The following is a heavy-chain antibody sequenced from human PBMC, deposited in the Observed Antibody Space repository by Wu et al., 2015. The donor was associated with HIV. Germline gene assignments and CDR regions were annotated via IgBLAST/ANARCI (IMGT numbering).Heavy chain of an antibody. CDR3: ARDRAFTYYYDSSGYYYFDY. CDR1: GYTFTSYG. Sequence: QVQLVQSGAEVKKPGASVKVSCKASGYTFTSYGISWVRQAPGQGLEWMGWISAYNGYTNYAQKLQGRVTMTTDTSTSTAYMELRSLRSDDTAVYYCARDRAFTYYYDSSGYYYFDYWGQGTLVTVSS. D-gene: IGHD3-22*01. CDR2: ISAYNGYT. V-gene: IGHV1-18*01. J-gene: IGHJ4*02.